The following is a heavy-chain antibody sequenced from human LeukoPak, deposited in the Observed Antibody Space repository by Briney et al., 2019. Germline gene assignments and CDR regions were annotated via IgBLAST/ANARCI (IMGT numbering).Heavy chain of an antibody. J-gene: IGHJ4*02. D-gene: IGHD1-26*01. V-gene: IGHV1-18*01. CDR3: ASGIVGATFDY. CDR2: ISAYNGNT. CDR1: GYTFTNYG. Sequence: ASVKVSCKASGYTFTNYGISWVRQAPGQGLEWMGWISAYNGNTNYAQKLQDRVTMTTDTSTSTAYMELRSLRSDDTAVYYCASGIVGATFDYWGQGTLVTVSS.